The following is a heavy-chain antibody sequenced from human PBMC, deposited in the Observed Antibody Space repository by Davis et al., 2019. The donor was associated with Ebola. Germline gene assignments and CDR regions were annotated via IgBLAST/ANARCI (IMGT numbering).Heavy chain of an antibody. D-gene: IGHD6-19*01. CDR3: ARDWGRAVAVGFDP. V-gene: IGHV3-21*01. J-gene: IGHJ5*02. Sequence: PGGSLRLSCAASGFTFSSYSMNWVRQAPGKGLEWVSSISSSSSYIYYADSVKGRFTISRDNAKNSLYLQMNSLRAEDTAVYYCARDWGRAVAVGFDPWGQGTLVTVSS. CDR1: GFTFSSYS. CDR2: ISSSSSYI.